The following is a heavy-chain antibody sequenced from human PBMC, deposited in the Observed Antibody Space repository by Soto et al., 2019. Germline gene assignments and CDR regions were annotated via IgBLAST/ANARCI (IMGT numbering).Heavy chain of an antibody. V-gene: IGHV4-34*01. CDR2: INHSGST. J-gene: IGHJ6*02. CDR3: ASRTTRHYYYYYGMDV. D-gene: IGHD1-1*01. CDR1: GGSFSGYY. Sequence: SETLSLTCAVYGGSFSGYYWNWIRQPPGKGLEWIGEINHSGSTNYNPSLKSRVTISVDTSKNQFSLKLSSVTAADTAVYYCASRTTRHYYYYYGMDVWGQGTTVTVSS.